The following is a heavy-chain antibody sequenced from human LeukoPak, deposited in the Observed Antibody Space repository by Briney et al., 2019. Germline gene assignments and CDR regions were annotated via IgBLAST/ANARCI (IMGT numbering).Heavy chain of an antibody. CDR3: ARGGVVVTAKIIDY. J-gene: IGHJ4*02. CDR2: INHSGST. V-gene: IGHV4-34*01. CDR1: GGSFSGYY. D-gene: IGHD2-21*02. Sequence: SETLSLTCAVYGGSFSGYYWSWIRQPPGKGLEWLGEINHSGSTNYNPSLKSRVTISVDTSENQFSLKLSSVTAADTAVYYCARGGVVVTAKIIDYWGQGTLVTVSS.